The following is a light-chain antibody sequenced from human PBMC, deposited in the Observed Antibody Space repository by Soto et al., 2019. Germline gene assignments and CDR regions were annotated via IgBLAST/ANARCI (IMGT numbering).Light chain of an antibody. CDR3: QSYDSRLSARV. J-gene: IGLJ3*02. V-gene: IGLV1-40*01. CDR2: GNS. CDR1: SSNIGAGYD. Sequence: QSVLTQPPSVSGAPGQRVTISCTGSSSNIGAGYDVHWYQQLPGTAPKLLIYGNSNRPSGVPDRFSGSKSGTSASLAITGLQAEDEADYYCQSYDSRLSARVFGGGTKHTVL.